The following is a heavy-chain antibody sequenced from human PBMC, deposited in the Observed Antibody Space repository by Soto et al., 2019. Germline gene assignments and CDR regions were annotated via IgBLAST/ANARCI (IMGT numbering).Heavy chain of an antibody. V-gene: IGHV3-33*01. D-gene: IGHD6-19*01. Sequence: QVQLVESGGGVVQPGRSLRLSCAASGFTFNNYGMHWVRQAPGKGLEWVALIWYDGSNKYYGDSVKGRFTITRDDSKNTQYLQMNSLTAEDTAVYYYARGSGNYPANVDYWGQGTLVTVSS. CDR1: GFTFNNYG. J-gene: IGHJ4*02. CDR2: IWYDGSNK. CDR3: ARGSGNYPANVDY.